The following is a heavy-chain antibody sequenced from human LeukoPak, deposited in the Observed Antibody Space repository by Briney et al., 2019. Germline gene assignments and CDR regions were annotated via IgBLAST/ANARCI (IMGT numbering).Heavy chain of an antibody. V-gene: IGHV3-7*01. CDR1: GISFGDYA. D-gene: IGHD1-26*01. J-gene: IGHJ4*02. Sequence: GGSLRLSCTASGISFGDYAMSWFRQAPGKGLEWVANIKEDGGEKYSVDSVKGRFTISRDNAMNSLYLETNSLRAEDKALYYCARDKVGTGPTHLDYWGQGALVTVSS. CDR3: ARDKVGTGPTHLDY. CDR2: IKEDGGEK.